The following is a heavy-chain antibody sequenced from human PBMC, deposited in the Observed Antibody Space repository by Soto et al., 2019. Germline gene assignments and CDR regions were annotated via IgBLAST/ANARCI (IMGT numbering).Heavy chain of an antibody. D-gene: IGHD3-3*01. CDR2: VYYTGST. CDR3: ARLDFRMNWFDP. CDR1: GVSVRSDNFY. J-gene: IGHJ5*02. V-gene: IGHV4-61*01. Sequence: SETLSLTCTVSGVSVRSDNFYWTWIRQSPARGLEWIGYVYYTGSTYYNPSLKSRVTISVDRSKNQFSLKLSSVTAADTAVYYCARLDFRMNWFDPWGQGTLVTVSS.